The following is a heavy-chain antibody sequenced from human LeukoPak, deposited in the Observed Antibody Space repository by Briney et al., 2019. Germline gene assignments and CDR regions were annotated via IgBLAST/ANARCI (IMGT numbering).Heavy chain of an antibody. J-gene: IGHJ4*02. Sequence: PGGSLRLSCAASGFTFSSYAMSWVRQAPGKGLECVSTINNSGGGTYYTDSVKGRFTISRDNSKNTLYLQMNSLRADDTAVYYCAKAFAAADTHYWGQGTLVTVSS. V-gene: IGHV3-23*01. CDR3: AKAFAAADTHY. D-gene: IGHD6-13*01. CDR1: GFTFSSYA. CDR2: INNSGGGT.